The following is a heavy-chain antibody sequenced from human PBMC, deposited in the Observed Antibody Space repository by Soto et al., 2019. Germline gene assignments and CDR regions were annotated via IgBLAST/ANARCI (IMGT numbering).Heavy chain of an antibody. D-gene: IGHD6-13*01. CDR3: ARGFPIAAGGNYYFDY. J-gene: IGHJ4*02. V-gene: IGHV4-34*01. CDR1: GGAFSGYY. CDR2: INHSGST. Sequence: PSETLALTCAVCGGAFSGYYWSWIGQPPGKGLEWIGEINHSGSTNYNPSLKSRVTISVDTSKNQFSLKLISVTAADTAVYYCARGFPIAAGGNYYFDYWGQGTLVTVSS.